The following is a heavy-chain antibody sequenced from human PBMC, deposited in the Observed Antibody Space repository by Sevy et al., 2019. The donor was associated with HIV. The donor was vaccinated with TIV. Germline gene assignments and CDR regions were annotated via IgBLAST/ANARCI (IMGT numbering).Heavy chain of an antibody. V-gene: IGHV3-7*01. CDR1: GFTFSTYW. D-gene: IGHD3-10*01. Sequence: GGSLRLSCAASGFTFSTYWMSWVRQAPGKGLEWVANIKPAGSEKYYVNSVRGRFIISKDNAENSLYLQMNSLRAEDTAVYCWAGDRAPAGFDIWGQGTMVTVSS. CDR2: IKPAGSEK. J-gene: IGHJ3*02. CDR3: AGDRAPAGFDI.